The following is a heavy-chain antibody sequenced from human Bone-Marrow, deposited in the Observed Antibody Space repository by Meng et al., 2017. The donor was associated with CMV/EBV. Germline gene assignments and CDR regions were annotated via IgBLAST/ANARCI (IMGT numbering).Heavy chain of an antibody. CDR3: ARGLTEYYFDY. Sequence: GSLRLSCAVYGGSFSGYYWSWIRQPPGKGLEWIGEINHSGSTNYNPSLKSRVTISVDTSKNQFSLKLSSVTAADTAVYYCARGLTEYYFDYWGQGTLVTVSS. J-gene: IGHJ4*02. V-gene: IGHV4-34*01. CDR1: GGSFSGYY. CDR2: INHSGST.